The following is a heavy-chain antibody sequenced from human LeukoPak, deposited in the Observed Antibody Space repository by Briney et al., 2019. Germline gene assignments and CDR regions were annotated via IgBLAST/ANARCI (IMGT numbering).Heavy chain of an antibody. CDR2: IWFDGSEQ. Sequence: GRSLRLSCAASGFTSSTYAIHWVRQAPGKGLEWVAVIWFDGSEQYYADSVKGRFIISRDNSKSTSNLQLNSLRAEDTAVYYCAREGDSRWGELSPWGQGTLVTVSS. J-gene: IGHJ1*01. CDR1: GFTSSTYA. CDR3: AREGDSRWGELSP. V-gene: IGHV3-33*01. D-gene: IGHD3-16*02.